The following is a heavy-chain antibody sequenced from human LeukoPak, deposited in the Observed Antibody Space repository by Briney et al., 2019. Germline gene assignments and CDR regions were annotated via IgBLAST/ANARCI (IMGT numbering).Heavy chain of an antibody. CDR3: ARDAGHQLSRRNYYAMDV. CDR1: GGSIRNYY. D-gene: IGHD1-1*01. CDR2: MYYRGST. V-gene: IGHV4-39*07. Sequence: SETLSLTCTVSGGSIRNYYWGWVRQPPGKGLEWIGSMYYRGSTYYNPSLKSRVTISVDTSKNQFSLKLSSVTAADTAVYYCARDAGHQLSRRNYYAMDVWGQGTTVTVSS. J-gene: IGHJ6*02.